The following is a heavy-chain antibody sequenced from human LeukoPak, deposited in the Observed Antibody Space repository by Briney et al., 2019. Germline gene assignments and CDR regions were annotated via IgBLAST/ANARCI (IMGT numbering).Heavy chain of an antibody. V-gene: IGHV4-4*02. CDR1: GGSISSSNW. CDR3: ARGHVGSYAYYYYYGMDV. Sequence: SGTLSLTCAVSGGSISSSNWWSWVRQPPGKGLEWIGEIYHSGSTNYNPSLKSRVTISVDTSKNQFSLKVRSVTAADTAVYYCARGHVGSYAYYYYYGMDVWGQGTTVTVSS. D-gene: IGHD2-8*01. CDR2: IYHSGST. J-gene: IGHJ6*02.